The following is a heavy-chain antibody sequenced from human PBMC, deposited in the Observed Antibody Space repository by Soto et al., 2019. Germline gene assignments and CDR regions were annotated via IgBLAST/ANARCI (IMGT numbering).Heavy chain of an antibody. D-gene: IGHD3-22*01. J-gene: IGHJ4*02. CDR1: GGSISSYY. V-gene: IGHV4-59*12. Sequence: SETLSLTCTVSGGSISSYYWSWIRQPPGKGLEWIGYIYHSGSTYYNPSLKSRVTISVDRSKNQFSLKLSSVTAADTAVYYCARAGLGPYYYDSSGYFDYWGQGTLVTVSS. CDR3: ARAGLGPYYYDSSGYFDY. CDR2: IYHSGST.